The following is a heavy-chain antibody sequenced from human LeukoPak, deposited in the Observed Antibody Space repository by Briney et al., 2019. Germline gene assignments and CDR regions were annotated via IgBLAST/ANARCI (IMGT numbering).Heavy chain of an antibody. CDR3: ARGFGEVYYYYYYMDV. D-gene: IGHD3-10*01. CDR2: MNPNSGNT. CDR1: GYTFTSYD. V-gene: IGHV1-8*01. Sequence: VASVKVSCKASGYTFTSYDINWVRQATGQGFEWMGWMNPNSGNTGYAQKFQGRVTMTRNTSISTAYMELSSLRSEDTAVYYRARGFGEVYYYYYYMDVWGKGTTVTVSS. J-gene: IGHJ6*03.